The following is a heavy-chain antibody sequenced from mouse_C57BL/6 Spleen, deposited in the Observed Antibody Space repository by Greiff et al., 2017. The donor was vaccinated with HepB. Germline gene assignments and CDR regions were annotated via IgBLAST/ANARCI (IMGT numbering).Heavy chain of an antibody. CDR2: ISYSGST. CDR3: ERGGGSSYEGDAMDY. V-gene: IGHV3-1*01. Sequence: EVKLQESGPGMVKPSQSLSLTCTVTGYSITSGYDWHWIRHFPGNKLEWRGYISYSGSTNYNPSLKSRISITHDTSKNHFFLKLNSVTTEDTAKYYGERGGGSSYEGDAMDYWGQGTSVTVSS. J-gene: IGHJ4*01. CDR1: GYSITSGYD. D-gene: IGHD1-1*01.